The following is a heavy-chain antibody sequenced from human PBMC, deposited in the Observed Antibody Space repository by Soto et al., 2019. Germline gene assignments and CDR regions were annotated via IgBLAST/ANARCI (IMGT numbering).Heavy chain of an antibody. CDR1: GGSFSGYY. CDR2: INHSGST. Sequence: QVQLQQWGAGLLKPSETPSLTCAVYGGSFSGYYWSWIRQPPGKGLEWIGEINHSGSTNYNPSLKSRVTISVDTSKNQFSLKLSSVTAADTAVYYCARGPRPYNWFDPWGQGTLVTVSS. V-gene: IGHV4-34*01. J-gene: IGHJ5*02. D-gene: IGHD6-6*01. CDR3: ARGPRPYNWFDP.